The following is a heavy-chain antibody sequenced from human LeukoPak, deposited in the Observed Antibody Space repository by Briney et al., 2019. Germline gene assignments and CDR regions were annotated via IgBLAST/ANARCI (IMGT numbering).Heavy chain of an antibody. V-gene: IGHV3-33*01. Sequence: RGSLRLSCAASGFTFSSYGMHWVRQAPGKGLEWVAVIWYDGSNKYYADSVKGRFTISRDNSKNTLYLQMNSLRAEDTAVYYCARTYYDFWSGGRGDYYMDVWGKGTTVTVPS. J-gene: IGHJ6*03. D-gene: IGHD3-3*01. CDR1: GFTFSSYG. CDR2: IWYDGSNK. CDR3: ARTYYDFWSGGRGDYYMDV.